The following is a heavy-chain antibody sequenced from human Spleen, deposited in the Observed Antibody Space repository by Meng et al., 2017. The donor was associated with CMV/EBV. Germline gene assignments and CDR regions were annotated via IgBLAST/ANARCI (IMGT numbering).Heavy chain of an antibody. CDR2: ISVSSSYI. CDR3: ARSSVITYSLDY. J-gene: IGHJ4*02. D-gene: IGHD3-10*01. CDR1: GFTFSDHH. Sequence: GESLKISCAASGFTFSDHHMDWVRQAPGKGLEWVSSISVSSSYIYYADSVKGRFTISRDNAKNSLYLQMNSLRAEDTAVYYCARSSVITYSLDYWGQGTLVTVSS. V-gene: IGHV3-21*01.